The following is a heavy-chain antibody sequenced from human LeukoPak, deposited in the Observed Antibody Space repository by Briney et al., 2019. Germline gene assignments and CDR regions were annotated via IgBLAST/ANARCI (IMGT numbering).Heavy chain of an antibody. J-gene: IGHJ6*02. CDR2: IYYSGNT. CDR1: GGSISSGDYY. CDR3: ARVPRYYYGMDV. V-gene: IGHV4-30-4*01. Sequence: PSETLSLTCTVSGGSISSGDYYWSWLRQPPGKGLEWIGYIYYSGNTYYNPSLKSRVTISVDTSKIQVSLKLGSVTAADTAVYYCARVPRYYYGMDVWGQGTTVTVSS.